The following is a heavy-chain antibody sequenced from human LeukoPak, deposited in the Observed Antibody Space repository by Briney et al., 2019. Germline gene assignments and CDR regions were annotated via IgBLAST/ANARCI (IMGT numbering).Heavy chain of an antibody. V-gene: IGHV3-73*01. D-gene: IGHD3-3*01. CDR1: GFTFRGSA. J-gene: IGHJ6*02. Sequence: PGGPLRLTCADSGFTFRGSAMHWVRQASGEGLEWLGRFRSKANSYATAYAASVKGGFTISRDDSKNTAYLQMNSLKTEDTAVYYCTSWSAIAIFGVVTPKMDVWGQGTTVTVSS. CDR2: FRSKANSYAT. CDR3: TSWSAIAIFGVVTPKMDV.